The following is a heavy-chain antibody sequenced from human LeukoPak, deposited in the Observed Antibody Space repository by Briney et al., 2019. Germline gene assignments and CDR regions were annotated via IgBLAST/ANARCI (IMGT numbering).Heavy chain of an antibody. CDR1: GYTFTGYY. CDR3: TYCGGDCYSPVHFDY. CDR2: INPNSGGT. V-gene: IGHV1-2*02. D-gene: IGHD2-21*02. Sequence: ASVKVSCKASGYTFTGYYVHWVRQAPGQGLEWMGWINPNSGGTNYAQKFQGRVTMTRDTSISTAYMELSRLRSDDTAVYYCTYCGGDCYSPVHFDYWGQGTLVTVSS. J-gene: IGHJ4*02.